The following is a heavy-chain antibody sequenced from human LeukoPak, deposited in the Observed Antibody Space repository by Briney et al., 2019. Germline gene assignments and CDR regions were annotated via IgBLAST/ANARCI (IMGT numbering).Heavy chain of an antibody. J-gene: IGHJ4*02. CDR1: GFTFSSYS. CDR3: ARVKWDSSSHFDY. D-gene: IGHD6-13*01. V-gene: IGHV3-21*01. Sequence: PGGSLRLSCAASGFTFSSYSMNWVRQAPGKGLEWVSSISSSSSYIYYADSVKGRFTISRDNAKNSLYLQMNSLRAEDTAVYYCARVKWDSSSHFDYWGQGTLVTVSS. CDR2: ISSSSSYI.